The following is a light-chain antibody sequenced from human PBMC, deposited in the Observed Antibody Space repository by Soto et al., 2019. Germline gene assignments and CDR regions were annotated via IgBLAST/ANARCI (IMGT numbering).Light chain of an antibody. J-gene: IGLJ1*01. CDR3: AAWDDSLNGYV. CDR1: SGDVGGYDY. Sequence: QSVLTQPASVSGSPGQSIAISCTGTSGDVGGYDYVSWYQQHPDKAPKLMIYEVTKRPSWVSNRFSGSKSGNSASLAISGLQSEDEADYYCAAWDDSLNGYVFGTGTKVTVL. V-gene: IGLV2-14*01. CDR2: EVT.